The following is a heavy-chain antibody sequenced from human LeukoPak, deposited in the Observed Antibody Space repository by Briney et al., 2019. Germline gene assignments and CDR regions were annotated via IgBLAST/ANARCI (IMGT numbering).Heavy chain of an antibody. CDR3: ATFCVYDLLECFDY. CDR1: ADNRGEVN. J-gene: IGHJ4*02. D-gene: IGHD5/OR15-5a*01. V-gene: IGHV1-24*01. Sequence: ASGKGARRVCADNRGEVNVQWVRQALRKGVEWIGGFDPEEGERLYAQKFEGRVTMAEDTSTDTAYMQLTSLRSEDTAVYYCATFCVYDLLECFDYWGQGTLVTVSS. CDR2: FDPEEGER.